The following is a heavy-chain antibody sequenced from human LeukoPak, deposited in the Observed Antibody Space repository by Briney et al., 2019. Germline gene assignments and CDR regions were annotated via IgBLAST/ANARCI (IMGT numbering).Heavy chain of an antibody. CDR1: GGSFSGYY. D-gene: IGHD2-15*01. CDR2: INHSGST. J-gene: IGHJ4*02. CDR3: ARVVASTSIDS. Sequence: PSETLSLTCAVYGGSFSGYYWSWIRQPPGKGLEWIGEINHSGSTNYNPSLKSRVTLSVDPSKNRFSLKLTSVTAADTAIYYCARVVASTSIDSWGQGTLVTVSS. V-gene: IGHV4-34*01.